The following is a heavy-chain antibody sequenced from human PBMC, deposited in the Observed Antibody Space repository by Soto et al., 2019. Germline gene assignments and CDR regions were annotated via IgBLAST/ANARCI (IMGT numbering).Heavy chain of an antibody. J-gene: IGHJ6*02. Sequence: SVKVSCKASGGTFSSYAISWVRQAPGQGLEWMGGIIPIFGTANYAQKFQGRVTITADESTSTAYMELSSLRSEDTAVYYCAREVYDILTGDLDYYYYYGMDVWGQGTTVTVSS. CDR1: GGTFSSYA. CDR2: IIPIFGTA. CDR3: AREVYDILTGDLDYYYYYGMDV. V-gene: IGHV1-69*13. D-gene: IGHD3-9*01.